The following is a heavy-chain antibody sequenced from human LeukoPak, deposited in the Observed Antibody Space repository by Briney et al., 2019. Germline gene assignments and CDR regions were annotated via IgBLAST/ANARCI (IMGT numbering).Heavy chain of an antibody. CDR1: GGSFRGYY. CDR2: INHSGST. Sequence: LETLSLTCAVYGGSFRGYYWSWLRQPPGKGLEWIGEINHSGSTNYNPSLKSRVTISVDTSKNQFSLKLSSVTAADTAVYYCARGLRGNIAAASYYFDYWGQGTLVTVSS. V-gene: IGHV4-34*01. D-gene: IGHD6-13*01. J-gene: IGHJ4*02. CDR3: ARGLRGNIAAASYYFDY.